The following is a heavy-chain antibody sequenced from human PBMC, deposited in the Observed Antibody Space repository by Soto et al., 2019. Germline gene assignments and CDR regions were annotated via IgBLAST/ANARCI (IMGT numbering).Heavy chain of an antibody. D-gene: IGHD3-10*01. CDR3: ARGAYGSGRDYFDS. Sequence: QVRLLESGGGLVKPGGSLRLSCAASGFTFSDYYMSWIRQAPGKGLEWISYISSSSSYTKYADSVKGRFTISRDNAKNSLYLQMNILRAEDTAAYYCARGAYGSGRDYFDSWGQGTLVTVSS. V-gene: IGHV3-11*06. CDR2: ISSSSSYT. CDR1: GFTFSDYY. J-gene: IGHJ4*02.